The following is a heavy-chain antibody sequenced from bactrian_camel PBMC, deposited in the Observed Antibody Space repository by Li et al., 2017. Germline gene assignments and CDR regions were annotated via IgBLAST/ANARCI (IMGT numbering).Heavy chain of an antibody. V-gene: IGHV3-3*01. J-gene: IGHJ4*01. CDR2: IDTRTTSP. Sequence: QLVESGGGSVPAGGSLSLSCAASEGIFSRCGLGWYRQAPGKEREGVARIDTRTTSPFYADSVKGRFTISMDNAENTVYLQMSCLEPEDTAMYYCAADPGSEAPSSKQWRTCPEDIVEFNFWGQGTQVTVS. CDR3: AADPGSEAPSSKQWRTCPEDIVEFNF. D-gene: IGHD2*01. CDR1: EGIFSRCG.